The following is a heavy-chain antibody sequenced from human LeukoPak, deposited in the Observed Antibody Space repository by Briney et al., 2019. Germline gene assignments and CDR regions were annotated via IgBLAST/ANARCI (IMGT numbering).Heavy chain of an antibody. J-gene: IGHJ4*02. Sequence: ASVTVSCKASGYTFTSYDINWVRQATGQGLEWMGWMNPSSGNTHYAQKFQGRVTMTRHTSISTAYMELSSLRSEDTAVYCCTRGEMYYDYFWGSITSFDYWGQGTLVTDSS. CDR2: MNPSSGNT. CDR3: TRGEMYYDYFWGSITSFDY. CDR1: GYTFTSYD. V-gene: IGHV1-8*01. D-gene: IGHD3-16*01.